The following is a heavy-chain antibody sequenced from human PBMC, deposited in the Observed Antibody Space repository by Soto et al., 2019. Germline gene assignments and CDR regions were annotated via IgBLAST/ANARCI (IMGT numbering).Heavy chain of an antibody. CDR1: GYTFTSYY. V-gene: IGHV1-46*01. J-gene: IGHJ4*02. CDR3: ARDLGSRSRLITMIVVAGFGC. CDR2: INPSGGST. D-gene: IGHD3-22*01. Sequence: ASVKVSCKASGYTFTSYYMHWVRQAPGQGLEWMGIINPSGGSTGYAQRFQGRVTMTRDTSTSTVYMELSSLRSEDTAVYYCARDLGSRSRLITMIVVAGFGCWGQGTLVTVSS.